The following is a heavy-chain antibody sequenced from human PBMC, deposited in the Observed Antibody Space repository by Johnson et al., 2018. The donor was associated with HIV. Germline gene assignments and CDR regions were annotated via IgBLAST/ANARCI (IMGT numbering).Heavy chain of an antibody. V-gene: IGHV3-30*04. CDR1: GFTFSSYA. D-gene: IGHD6-13*01. CDR3: ARPVIAADDAFDI. CDR2: ISYDGSTK. J-gene: IGHJ3*02. Sequence: QMQLVESGGGVVQPGRSLRLSCAASGFTFSSYAMHLVRQAPGKGLEWVAVISYDGSTKYYADSVKGRFTISRDNSKNTLYLQMNSLRAEDTAVYYCARPVIAADDAFDIWGQGTMVTVSS.